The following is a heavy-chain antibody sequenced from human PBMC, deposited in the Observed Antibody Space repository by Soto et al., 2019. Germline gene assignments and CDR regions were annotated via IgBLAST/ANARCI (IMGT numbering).Heavy chain of an antibody. CDR1: GYTLTELS. CDR2: FDPEDGET. CDR3: ATTTATYYYDSSGYTGGTFDY. Sequence: ASVKVSCKVSGYTLTELSMHWVRQAPGKGLEWMGGFDPEDGETIYAQKFQGRVTMTEETSTDTAYMELSSLRSEDTAVYYCATTTATYYYDSSGYTGGTFDYWGQ. V-gene: IGHV1-24*01. D-gene: IGHD3-22*01. J-gene: IGHJ4*02.